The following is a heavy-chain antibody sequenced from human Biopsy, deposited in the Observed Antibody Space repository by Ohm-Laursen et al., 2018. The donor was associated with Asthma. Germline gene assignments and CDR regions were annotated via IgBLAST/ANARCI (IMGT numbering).Heavy chain of an antibody. V-gene: IGHV4-34*01. J-gene: IGHJ6*02. Sequence: SDTLCLTCYVYPGSFRGFFWTWIRQSPGNGLEWIGETNERGVTNNNPSLKSRVIISIDTYWNRVSLKLTSVTAADTAVYYCARGPELDVWGQGTTVTVSS. CDR2: TNERGVT. CDR3: ARGPELDV. CDR1: PGSFRGFF.